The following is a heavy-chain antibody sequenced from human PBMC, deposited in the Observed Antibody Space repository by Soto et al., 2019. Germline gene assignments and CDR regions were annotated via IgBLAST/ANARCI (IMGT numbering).Heavy chain of an antibody. V-gene: IGHV4-34*01. J-gene: IGHJ6*02. CDR3: ARGKAASYYYYYGMDV. Sequence: QVQLQQWGAGLLKPSETLSLTCAVYGGSFSGYYWSWIRQPPGKGLEWIGEINHSGSTNYNPSLKSRVTISVDTSKNQFSLKLSSVTAADTAVYYSARGKAASYYYYYGMDVWGQGTTVTVSS. CDR1: GGSFSGYY. CDR2: INHSGST. D-gene: IGHD2-15*01.